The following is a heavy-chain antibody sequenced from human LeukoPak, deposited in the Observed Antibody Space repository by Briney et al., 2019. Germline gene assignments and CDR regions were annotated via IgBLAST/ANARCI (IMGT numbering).Heavy chain of an antibody. CDR3: ARHATHYDFWSGSVDYFDY. V-gene: IGHV4-39*01. CDR1: GGSISSSSYY. J-gene: IGHJ4*02. D-gene: IGHD3-3*01. Sequence: SETLSLTCTVSGGSISSSSYYWGWIRQPPGKGLEWIGSIYYSGSTYYNPSLKSRVTISVDTSKNQFSLKLSSVTAADTAVYYCARHATHYDFWSGSVDYFDYWGQGTLVTVFS. CDR2: IYYSGST.